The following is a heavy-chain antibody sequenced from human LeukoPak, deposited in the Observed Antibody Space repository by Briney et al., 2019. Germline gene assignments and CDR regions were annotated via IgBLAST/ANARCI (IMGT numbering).Heavy chain of an antibody. J-gene: IGHJ4*02. Sequence: SETLSLTCTVSGGSISSGGYYWSWIRQHPGKGLEWIGYIYYSGSTYHNPSLKSRVTISVDTSKNQFSLKLSSVTAADTAVYYCARVMSGVGYSYGLYFDYWGQGTLVTVSS. CDR2: IYYSGST. CDR3: ARVMSGVGYSYGLYFDY. D-gene: IGHD5-18*01. CDR1: GGSISSGGYY. V-gene: IGHV4-31*03.